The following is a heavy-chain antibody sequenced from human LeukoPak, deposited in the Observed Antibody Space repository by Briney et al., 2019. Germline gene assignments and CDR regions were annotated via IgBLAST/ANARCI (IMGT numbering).Heavy chain of an antibody. CDR1: GYTFSSYS. V-gene: IGHV3-48*01. D-gene: IGHD2-2*01. J-gene: IGHJ5*02. Sequence: GSLRVSCAASGYTFSSYSMNWVRQAPGKGLEWVSYISSSSSTIYYADSVKGRFTISRDNAKNSLYLQMNSLRAEDTAVYYCATSPAGTWGQGTLVTVSS. CDR2: ISSSSSTI. CDR3: ATSPAGT.